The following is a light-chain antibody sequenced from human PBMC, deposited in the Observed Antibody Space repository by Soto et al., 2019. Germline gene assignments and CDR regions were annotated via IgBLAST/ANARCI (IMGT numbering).Light chain of an antibody. Sequence: DIQLTQSPSFLSASVGDRVTITCRASQGINSYFTWYQQKPGRAPKLLIYAASTLQSGVPSRFSGSGSGTEFTLTIRSLQPEDSALYFCLQDYSPLLAFGAGTRVEIK. CDR2: AAS. CDR3: LQDYSPLLA. J-gene: IGKJ4*01. CDR1: QGINSY. V-gene: IGKV1-9*01.